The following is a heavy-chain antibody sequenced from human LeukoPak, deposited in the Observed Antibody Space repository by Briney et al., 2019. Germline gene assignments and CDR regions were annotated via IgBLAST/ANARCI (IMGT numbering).Heavy chain of an antibody. CDR1: GFTFSNYY. D-gene: IGHD2-15*01. CDR3: AKASGSWLAHCDY. V-gene: IGHV3-11*05. Sequence: PGGSLRLSCAASGFTFSNYYMSWIRQAPGKGLEWVSYISSSSSYTNYADSVKGRFTISRDNAKNSLYLQMNSLRVEDTAVYYCAKASGSWLAHCDYWGQGTLVTVSS. CDR2: ISSSSSYT. J-gene: IGHJ4*02.